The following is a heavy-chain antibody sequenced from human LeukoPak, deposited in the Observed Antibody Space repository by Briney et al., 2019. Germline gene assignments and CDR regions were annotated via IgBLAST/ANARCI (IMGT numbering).Heavy chain of an antibody. CDR1: GFTVSSNY. CDR3: ARDQYYYGSGTIDY. J-gene: IGHJ4*02. Sequence: GGSLRLSCAASGFTVSSNYMSWVRQATGKGLEWVSVIYSGGSTYYADSVKGRFTISRDNSKNTLYLQMNSLRAEDTAVYYCARDQYYYGSGTIDYWGQGTLVTVSS. CDR2: IYSGGST. D-gene: IGHD3-10*01. V-gene: IGHV3-66*02.